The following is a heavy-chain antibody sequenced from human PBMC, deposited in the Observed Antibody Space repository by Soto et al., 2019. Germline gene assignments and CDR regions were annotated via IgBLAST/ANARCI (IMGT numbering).Heavy chain of an antibody. CDR1: GASLHIGGYY. CDR3: ARXGSSTANGLDP. D-gene: IGHD2-2*01. V-gene: IGHV4-31*03. CDR2: IYYTGVT. J-gene: IGHJ5*02. Sequence: PSETLSLSCPVSGASLHIGGYYWAWIRQNTGKGLEWIGYIYYTGVTYYSQSLGSRGNISVYTSKKPLYLEMTSVAPACKAVSSCARXGSSTANGLDPCGQG.